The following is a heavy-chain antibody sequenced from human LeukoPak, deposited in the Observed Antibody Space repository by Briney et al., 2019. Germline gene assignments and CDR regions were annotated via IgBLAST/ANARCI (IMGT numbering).Heavy chain of an antibody. CDR2: IYYSGST. J-gene: IGHJ6*02. V-gene: IGHV4-59*01. CDR1: GGSISSYY. D-gene: IGHD1-26*01. CDR3: ARDFRVGADYYYYYGMDV. Sequence: SETLSLTCTVSGGSISSYYWSWIRQPPGKGLEWIGYIYYSGSTNYNPSLKSRVTISVDTSKNQFSLKLSSVTAADTAEYYCARDFRVGADYYYYYGMDVWGQGTTVTVSS.